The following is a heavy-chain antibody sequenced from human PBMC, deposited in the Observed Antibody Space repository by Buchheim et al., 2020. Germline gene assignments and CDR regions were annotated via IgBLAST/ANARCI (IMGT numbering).Heavy chain of an antibody. CDR1: GYTFTSYY. CDR3: ARDNVAIWYYDFWSGYYDY. CDR2: INPSGGST. Sequence: QVQLVQSGAEVKKPGASVKVSCKASGYTFTSYYMRWVRQAPGQGLEWMGIINPSGGSTSYAQKFQGRVTMTRDTSTSTVYMELSSLRSEDTAVYYCARDNVAIWYYDFWSGYYDYWGQGTL. D-gene: IGHD3-3*01. V-gene: IGHV1-46*01. J-gene: IGHJ4*02.